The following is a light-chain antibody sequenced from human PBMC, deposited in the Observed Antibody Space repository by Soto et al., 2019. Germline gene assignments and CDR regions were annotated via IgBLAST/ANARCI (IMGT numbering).Light chain of an antibody. CDR3: QQYGKSPQT. CDR2: GAS. Sequence: IVLTQSPGTLSLSPGEGATLSCRASQCLXSTYLAWYGQNPGQAPRLLXDGASSRATGSPDRLSGSGSATDFTLTISRLEPEDFAVYYCQQYGKSPQTFGQGTKVDIK. V-gene: IGKV3-20*01. J-gene: IGKJ1*01. CDR1: QCLXSTY.